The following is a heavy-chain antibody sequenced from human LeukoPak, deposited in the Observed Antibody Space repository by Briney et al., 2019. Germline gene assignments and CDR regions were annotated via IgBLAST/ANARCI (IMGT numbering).Heavy chain of an antibody. CDR1: GGTFSSYA. CDR3: APRGRSPYGENET. J-gene: IGHJ5*02. CDR2: IIPILGIA. V-gene: IGHV1-69*04. Sequence: ASVKVSCKASGGTFSSYAISWVRQAPGQGLEWMGRIIPILGIANYAQKFQGRVTITADKSTSTAYMELSSLRSEDTAVYYCAPRGRSPYGENETWGQGTLVTVSS. D-gene: IGHD4-17*01.